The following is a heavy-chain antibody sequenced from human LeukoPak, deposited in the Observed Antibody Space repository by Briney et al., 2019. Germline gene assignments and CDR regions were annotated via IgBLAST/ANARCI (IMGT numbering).Heavy chain of an antibody. Sequence: GGSLRLSCAASEFTFNKAWMSWVRQALGKRLEWVGRVKSDTDGGTTDYAAPVKGRFTISRDDSKNMVYLQMNSLRTDDTAVYYCTAGTGHSDHDYWGQGTLVTVSS. CDR2: VKSDTDGGTT. CDR3: TAGTGHSDHDY. V-gene: IGHV3-15*01. CDR1: EFTFNKAW. D-gene: IGHD5-12*01. J-gene: IGHJ4*02.